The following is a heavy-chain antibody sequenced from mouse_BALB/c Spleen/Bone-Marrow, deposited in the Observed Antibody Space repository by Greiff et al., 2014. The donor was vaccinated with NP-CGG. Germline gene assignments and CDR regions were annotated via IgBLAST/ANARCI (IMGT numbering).Heavy chain of an antibody. J-gene: IGHJ1*01. CDR1: GFNIKDTY. D-gene: IGHD2-14*01. V-gene: IGHV14-3*02. CDR2: IDPANGNT. Sequence: VHVKQSGAELVKPGASVKLSCTASGFNIKDTYLHWVKQRPEQGLEWIGRIDPANGNTKYDPKFQDKATITADTSSNTAYLQLSSLTSEDTAVYYCASYRYAWYFDVWGAGTTVTVSS. CDR3: ASYRYAWYFDV.